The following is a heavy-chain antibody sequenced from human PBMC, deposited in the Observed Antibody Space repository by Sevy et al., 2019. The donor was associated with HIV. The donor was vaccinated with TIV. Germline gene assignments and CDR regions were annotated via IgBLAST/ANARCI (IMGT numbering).Heavy chain of an antibody. CDR2: IWFDGSKK. V-gene: IGHV3-33*01. Sequence: GGSLRLSCAASGFAFSTYGMHWVRQAPGEGLEWVAVIWFDGSKKYYADSVKGRFTISRDIAKNTLHLQMNSLRAEDTAVYYCARDLEFYDYGDYGPAFMPDYWGQGTLVTVSS. CDR3: ARDLEFYDYGDYGPAFMPDY. CDR1: GFAFSTYG. D-gene: IGHD4-17*01. J-gene: IGHJ4*02.